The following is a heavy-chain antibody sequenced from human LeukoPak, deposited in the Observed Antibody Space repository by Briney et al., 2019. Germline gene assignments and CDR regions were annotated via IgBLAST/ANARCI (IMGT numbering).Heavy chain of an antibody. CDR1: GFTFSRYA. CDR2: ISNNGGYT. V-gene: IGHV3-23*01. Sequence: PGRSLRLSCAASGFTFSRYAMHWVRQAPGKGLEWVSAISNNGGYTYYADSVQGRFTISRDNSKSTLCLQMNSLRAEDTAVYYCAKQLGYCSDGSCYFPYWGQGTLVTVSS. CDR3: AKQLGYCSDGSCYFPY. J-gene: IGHJ4*02. D-gene: IGHD2-15*01.